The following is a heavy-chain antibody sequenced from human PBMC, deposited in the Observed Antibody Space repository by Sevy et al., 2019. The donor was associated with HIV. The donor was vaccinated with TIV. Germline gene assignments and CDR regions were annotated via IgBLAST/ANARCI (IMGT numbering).Heavy chain of an antibody. Sequence: GGSLRLSCAASGFTFSSYGIHWVRQAPGKGLEWVAVIWYDGSNKYYADSVKGRFTISRDNSKNTVYLQMSSLRAEDTALYYCARGNLFDYWGQGTLVTVS. J-gene: IGHJ4*02. D-gene: IGHD1-1*01. V-gene: IGHV3-33*01. CDR1: GFTFSSYG. CDR3: ARGNLFDY. CDR2: IWYDGSNK.